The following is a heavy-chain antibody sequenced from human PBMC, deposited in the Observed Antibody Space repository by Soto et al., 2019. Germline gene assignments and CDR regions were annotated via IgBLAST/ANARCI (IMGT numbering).Heavy chain of an antibody. V-gene: IGHV3-21*01. CDR1: GFTFSSYS. Sequence: GGSLTLSCAASGFTFSSYSMNWVRQAPGKGLEWVSSISSSSSYIYYADSVKGRFTISRDNAKNSLYLQMNSLRAEDTAVYYCARDIAAAATGLDYWGQGTLVTVSS. CDR2: ISSSSSYI. J-gene: IGHJ4*02. D-gene: IGHD6-13*01. CDR3: ARDIAAAATGLDY.